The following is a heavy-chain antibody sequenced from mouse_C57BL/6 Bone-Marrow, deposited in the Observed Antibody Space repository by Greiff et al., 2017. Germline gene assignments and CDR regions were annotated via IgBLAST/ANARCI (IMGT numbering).Heavy chain of an antibody. CDR3: TTGHFDD. J-gene: IGHJ2*01. V-gene: IGHV14-1*01. CDR2: IDPEDGDS. CDR1: GFNIKAYS. Sequence: EVQLQQSGAELVRPGASVKLSCTASGFNIKAYSMHWVQQTPEQGLEWIGRIDPEDGDSASSPDFPGKATMTADTSSNTDYLQLSSLTSEDTAVYYGTTGHFDDWGQGTTLTVSS.